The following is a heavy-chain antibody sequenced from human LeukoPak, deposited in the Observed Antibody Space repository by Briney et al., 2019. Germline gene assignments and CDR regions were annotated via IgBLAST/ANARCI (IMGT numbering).Heavy chain of an antibody. CDR1: GFTFSSYA. D-gene: IGHD3-22*01. CDR3: AKDIDSSGYYYGAFDI. CDR2: ISGSGGST. V-gene: IGHV3-23*01. J-gene: IGHJ3*02. Sequence: PGGSLRLSCAASGFTFSSYAMSWVRQAPGKGLEWVSAISGSGGSTYYADSVKGRFTISRDNSKNTLYLQMNSLRAEDTAVYYCAKDIDSSGYYYGAFDIWGQGTMVTVSS.